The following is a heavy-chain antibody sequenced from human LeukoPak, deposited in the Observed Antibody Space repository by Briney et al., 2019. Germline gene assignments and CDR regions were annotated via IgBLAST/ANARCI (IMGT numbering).Heavy chain of an antibody. CDR1: GFTFNSFG. J-gene: IGHJ4*02. CDR3: ATDHGFHYGAYFDY. Sequence: PGRSLRLSCAASGFTFNSFGMHWVRQAPGKGLEWVAVISYDGSNKYSADSVKGRFTISRDNSENTLYLQMNSLRPEDTAVYYCATDHGFHYGAYFDYWGQGTLVTVSS. D-gene: IGHD4-17*01. V-gene: IGHV3-30*03. CDR2: ISYDGSNK.